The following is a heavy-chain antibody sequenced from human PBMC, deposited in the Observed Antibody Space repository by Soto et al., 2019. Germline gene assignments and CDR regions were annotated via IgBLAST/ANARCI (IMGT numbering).Heavy chain of an antibody. J-gene: IGHJ4*02. CDR2: ISAYNGNT. Sequence: ASVKVSCKASGYTFTSYGISWVRQAPGQGLEWMGWISAYNGNTNYAQKLQGRVTMTTDTSTSTAYMELRSLRSDDTAVYYCARLNSDFWSGYFDYWGQGTLVPVSS. CDR1: GYTFTSYG. CDR3: ARLNSDFWSGYFDY. V-gene: IGHV1-18*01. D-gene: IGHD3-3*01.